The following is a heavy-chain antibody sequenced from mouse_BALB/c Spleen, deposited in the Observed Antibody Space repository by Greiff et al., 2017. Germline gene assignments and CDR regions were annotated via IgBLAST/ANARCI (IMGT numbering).Heavy chain of an antibody. CDR2: IWGGGST. CDR3: AAYYDYAHFAD. CDR1: GFSLSRYS. Sequence: QVQLKESGPGLVAPSQSLSITCTVSGFSLSRYSVHWVRQPPGKGLEWLGMIWGGGSTDYNSALKSRLSISKDNSKSQVFLKMNSLQTDDTAMYYGAAYYDYAHFADWGQGTLVTVSA. D-gene: IGHD2-4*01. V-gene: IGHV2-6-4*01. J-gene: IGHJ3*01.